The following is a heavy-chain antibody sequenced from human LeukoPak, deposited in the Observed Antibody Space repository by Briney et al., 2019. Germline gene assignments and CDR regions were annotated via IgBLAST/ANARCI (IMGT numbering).Heavy chain of an antibody. CDR2: INSDGSST. CDR1: GFTFSSYW. V-gene: IGHV3-74*01. CDR3: ARDPCRSSTSCYAAPDY. Sequence: PGGSLRLSCAASGFTFSSYWMHWVRQAPGKGLVWVSRINSDGSSTSYADSVKGRFTISRDNAKNTLYLQMNSLRAEDTAVYYCARDPCRSSTSCYAAPDYWGQGTLVTVSS. J-gene: IGHJ4*02. D-gene: IGHD2-2*01.